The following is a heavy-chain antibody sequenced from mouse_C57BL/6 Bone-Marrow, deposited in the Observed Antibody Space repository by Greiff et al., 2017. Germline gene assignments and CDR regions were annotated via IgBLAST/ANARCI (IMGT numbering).Heavy chain of an antibody. CDR2: IHPNSGST. CDR3: ARRLAYDGSSYFDY. Sequence: QVQLQQPGAELVKPGASVKLSCKASGYTFTSYWMHWEKQRPGQGLEWIGMIHPNSGSTNYNETFKSKSTLSVDKSSSTPYMQLSSLTSEDSAVYYCARRLAYDGSSYFDYWGQGTTLTVSS. V-gene: IGHV1-64*01. CDR1: GYTFTSYW. J-gene: IGHJ2*01. D-gene: IGHD1-1*01.